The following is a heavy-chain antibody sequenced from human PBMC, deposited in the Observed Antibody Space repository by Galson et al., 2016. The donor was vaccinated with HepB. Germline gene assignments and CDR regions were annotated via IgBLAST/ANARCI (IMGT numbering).Heavy chain of an antibody. V-gene: IGHV1-69*10. CDR2: IIPILGTA. CDR3: ARTTSSSWYRKWYYFDY. D-gene: IGHD6-13*01. J-gene: IGHJ4*02. CDR1: GGTFSSYA. Sequence: SVKVSCKASGGTFSSYAISWVRQAPGQGLEWMGGIIPILGTANYAQKLQGRVTITADKSASTAYMELSSLRSEDTAVYYCARTTSSSWYRKWYYFDYWGQGTLVTVSS.